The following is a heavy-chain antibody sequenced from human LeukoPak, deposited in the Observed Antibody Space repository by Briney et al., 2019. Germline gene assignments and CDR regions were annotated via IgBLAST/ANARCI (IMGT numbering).Heavy chain of an antibody. D-gene: IGHD2-21*01. CDR1: GFTFSSYS. CDR3: ASGPGVRYYYYGMDV. J-gene: IGHJ6*02. V-gene: IGHV3-48*01. Sequence: GGSLRLSCAASGFTFSSYSMNWVRQAPGKGLEWVSYISSSSSTIYYADSVKGRFTISRDNAKNSLYLQMNSLRAEDTAVYYCASGPGVRYYYYGMDVWGPGTTVTVSS. CDR2: ISSSSSTI.